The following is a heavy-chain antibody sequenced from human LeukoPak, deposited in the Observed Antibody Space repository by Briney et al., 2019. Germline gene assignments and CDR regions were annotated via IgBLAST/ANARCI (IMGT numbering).Heavy chain of an antibody. J-gene: IGHJ6*03. Sequence: GESLRLSCEASGVTFDDYGMSWVRQAPGKGLEWVSGINWNGAGTGYADSVKGRFTISRDNAKNSLYLQMNSLRVEDTALYRCGRILRAKTLASTTYYYYMDVWGKGTTVTVSS. CDR3: GRILRAKTLASTTYYYYMDV. D-gene: IGHD3-3*02. CDR1: GVTFDDYG. V-gene: IGHV3-20*01. CDR2: INWNGAGT.